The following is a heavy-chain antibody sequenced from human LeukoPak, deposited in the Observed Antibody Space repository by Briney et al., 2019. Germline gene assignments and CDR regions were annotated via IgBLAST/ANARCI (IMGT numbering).Heavy chain of an antibody. CDR3: ARAVLVRSPFDN. D-gene: IGHD3-3*01. CDR2: INPSGNST. V-gene: IGHV1-46*01. Sequence: ASVKVSCTASGYTFTSYCMHWVRQAPGQGLESMGIINPSGNSTSYTQKFQGRVTITTDTSTSTVYMELRSLRSGDTAVYYCARAVLVRSPFDNWGQGTLVTVSS. J-gene: IGHJ4*02. CDR1: GYTFTSYC.